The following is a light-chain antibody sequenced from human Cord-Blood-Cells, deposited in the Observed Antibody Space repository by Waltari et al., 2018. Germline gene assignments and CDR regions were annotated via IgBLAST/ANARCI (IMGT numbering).Light chain of an antibody. CDR3: CSYAGSSTYV. Sequence: QSALPQPASVSGSPGQSLTISCTGTSSDVGSYTLVSWYQQHPGKAPKLMIYEGSKRPSGVSNRFSGSKSGNTASLTISGLQAEYEADYYCCSYAGSSTYVFGTGTKVTVL. CDR2: EGS. V-gene: IGLV2-23*01. J-gene: IGLJ1*01. CDR1: SSDVGSYTL.